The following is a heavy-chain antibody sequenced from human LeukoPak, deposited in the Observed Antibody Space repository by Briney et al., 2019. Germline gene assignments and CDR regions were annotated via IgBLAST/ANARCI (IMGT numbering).Heavy chain of an antibody. J-gene: IGHJ6*03. Sequence: SETLSLTCTVSGGSISSSSYYWGWIRQPPGKGLEWIGSIYYSGSTYYNPSLKSRVTISVDTSKNQFSLKLSSVTAADTAVYYCARVPLRYFDWLPPSTPYYYYMDVWGKGTTVTVSS. D-gene: IGHD3-9*01. V-gene: IGHV4-39*07. CDR2: IYYSGST. CDR1: GGSISSSSYY. CDR3: ARVPLRYFDWLPPSTPYYYYMDV.